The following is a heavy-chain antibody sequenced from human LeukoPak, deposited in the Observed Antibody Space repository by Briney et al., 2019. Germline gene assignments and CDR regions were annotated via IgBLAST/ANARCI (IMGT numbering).Heavy chain of an antibody. Sequence: PSETLSLTCTVSGGSISSYYWSWIRQPPGKGLEWIGYIYYSGSTNYNPSLKSRATISVDTSKNQFSLKLSSVTAADTAVYYCARDHCSGGSCYPDYWGQGTLVTVSS. CDR3: ARDHCSGGSCYPDY. J-gene: IGHJ4*02. CDR2: IYYSGST. D-gene: IGHD2-15*01. CDR1: GGSISSYY. V-gene: IGHV4-59*01.